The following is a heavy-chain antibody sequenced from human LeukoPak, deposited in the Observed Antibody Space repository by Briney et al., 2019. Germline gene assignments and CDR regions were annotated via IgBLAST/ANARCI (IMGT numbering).Heavy chain of an antibody. V-gene: IGHV3-30*04. D-gene: IGHD6-19*01. CDR3: ARGSGSGWYPYYFDY. CDR2: ISYDGSNK. J-gene: IGHJ4*02. CDR1: GFTFSSYA. Sequence: GGSLRLSCAASGFTFSSYAMHWVRQAPGKGLEWVAVISYDGSNKYYADSVKGRFTISRDNSKNTLYLQMNSLRAEDTAVYYCARGSGSGWYPYYFDYWGQGTLVTVSS.